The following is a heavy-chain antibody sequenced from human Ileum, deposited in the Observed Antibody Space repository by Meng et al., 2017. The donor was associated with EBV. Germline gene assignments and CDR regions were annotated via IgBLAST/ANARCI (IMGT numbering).Heavy chain of an antibody. J-gene: IGHJ4*02. Sequence: APSLVAPSGARHLHCTVSGDSLSAAYWWSWVRQSPEKGLEWIGEVYPSGTPYYNPSLKSRVTISLDKSRNQFSLNLIHVTAADAAVYYCARDAFQYASGIPAHWGQGTLVTVSS. V-gene: IGHV4-4*02. CDR3: ARDAFQYASGIPAH. CDR2: VYPSGTP. CDR1: GDSLSAAYW. D-gene: IGHD3-16*01.